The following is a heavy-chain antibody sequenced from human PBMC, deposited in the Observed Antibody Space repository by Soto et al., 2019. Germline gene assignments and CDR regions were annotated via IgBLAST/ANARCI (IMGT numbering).Heavy chain of an antibody. CDR1: DGFISSYY. CDR3: ARADYEILTGSYAMDV. J-gene: IGHJ6*02. Sequence: SETLSLTCTVSDGFISSYYWNWIRQPAGKGLEWIGRVSTNGATNYNPSLEGRVTMSVDTSKNQFSLKLTSVTAADTAVYFCARADYEILTGSYAMDVWGQGTTVTVSS. V-gene: IGHV4-4*07. CDR2: VSTNGAT. D-gene: IGHD3-9*01.